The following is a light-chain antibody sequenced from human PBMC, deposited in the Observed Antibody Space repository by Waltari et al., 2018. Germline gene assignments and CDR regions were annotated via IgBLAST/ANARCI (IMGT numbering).Light chain of an antibody. CDR1: SVGRKS. J-gene: IGLJ2*01. Sequence: SYVLTQPPPVSVAPGQTARITCGGHSVGRKSVHWYQQQPGQAPVLVVYNDNDRPSGNPERFSGSNSGNTATLTISRVEVGDEADYFCQVWDSTDLVVFGGGTKLTVL. CDR3: QVWDSTDLVV. V-gene: IGLV3-21*02. CDR2: NDN.